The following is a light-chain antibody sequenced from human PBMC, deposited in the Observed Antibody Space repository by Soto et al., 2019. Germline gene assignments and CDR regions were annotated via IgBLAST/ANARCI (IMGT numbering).Light chain of an antibody. Sequence: EIVLTQSPGTLSLSPGERATLSCRASQSVGSSLAWYQQKPGQAPRLLIYDASNRATGIPARFSGSGSGTDFTLTISSLEPEDFAVYYCQQRSNWTFGQGTKVDIK. V-gene: IGKV3-11*01. CDR1: QSVGSS. J-gene: IGKJ1*01. CDR2: DAS. CDR3: QQRSNWT.